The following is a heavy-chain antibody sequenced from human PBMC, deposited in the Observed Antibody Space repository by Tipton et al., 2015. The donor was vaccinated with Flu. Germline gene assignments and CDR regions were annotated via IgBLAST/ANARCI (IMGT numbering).Heavy chain of an antibody. CDR3: ARDTGGYDSSGYYPDY. CDR2: INPSGGST. D-gene: IGHD3-22*01. CDR1: GYTFTSYY. J-gene: IGHJ4*02. V-gene: IGHV1-46*01. Sequence: QLVQSGAEVKKPGASVKVSCKASGYTFTSYYMHWVRQAPGQGLEWMGIINPSGGSTSYAQKFQGRVTMTRDTSTSTVYMELSSLRSEDTAVYYCARDTGGYDSSGYYPDYWGQGTLATVSS.